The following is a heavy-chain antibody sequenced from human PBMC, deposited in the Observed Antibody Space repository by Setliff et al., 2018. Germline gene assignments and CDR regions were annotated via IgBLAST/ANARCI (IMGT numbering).Heavy chain of an antibody. Sequence: PGGSLRLSCAASGFTFSSYSMNWVRQAPGKGLEWVSYISSSSSTIYYADSVKGRFPISRGNAKNSLYLQMNSLRAEDTAVYYCARVYSGYDPNHYFDYWGQGTLVTVSS. CDR1: GFTFSSYS. V-gene: IGHV3-48*01. CDR2: ISSSSSTI. J-gene: IGHJ4*02. CDR3: ARVYSGYDPNHYFDY. D-gene: IGHD5-12*01.